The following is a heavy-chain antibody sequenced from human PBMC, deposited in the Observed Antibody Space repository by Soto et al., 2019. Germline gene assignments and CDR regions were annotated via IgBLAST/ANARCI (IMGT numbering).Heavy chain of an antibody. CDR3: ARPPSFRYSSSWPDAFDI. J-gene: IGHJ3*02. CDR2: IYSGGST. V-gene: IGHV3-66*04. D-gene: IGHD6-13*01. Sequence: GGSLRLSCAASGFTVSSNYMSWVRQAPGKGLEWVSVIYSGGSTYYADSVKGRFTISRDNSKNTLYLQMNSLRAEDTAVYYCARPPSFRYSSSWPDAFDIWGQGTMVTVSS. CDR1: GFTVSSNY.